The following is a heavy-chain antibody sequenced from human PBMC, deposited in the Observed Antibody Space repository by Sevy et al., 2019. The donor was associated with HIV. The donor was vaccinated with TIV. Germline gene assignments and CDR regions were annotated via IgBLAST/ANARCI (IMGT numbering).Heavy chain of an antibody. CDR2: ISYDGSNK. CDR1: GFTFSSYA. V-gene: IGHV3-30*04. J-gene: IGHJ6*02. D-gene: IGHD2-2*02. Sequence: GGSLRLSCAASGFTFSSYAMHWVRQAPGKGLEWVAVISYDGSNKYYADSVKGRFTISRDNSKNTLYLQMNSLRAEDTAVYYCATDRGCSSTSGYNYYDYYGMDVWARGTTVTVSS. CDR3: ATDRGCSSTSGYNYYDYYGMDV.